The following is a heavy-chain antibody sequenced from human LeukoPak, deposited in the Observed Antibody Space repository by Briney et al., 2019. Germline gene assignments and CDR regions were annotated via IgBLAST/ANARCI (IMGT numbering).Heavy chain of an antibody. D-gene: IGHD1-1*01. CDR2: IYYSGST. Sequence: TSETLSLTCTVSGGSISSYYWSWIRQPPGKGLXXIGYIYYSGSTNYNPSLKSRVTISVDTSKNQFSLKLSSVTAADTAVYFCARVRNGARFFDYWGQGTLVTVSS. V-gene: IGHV4-59*01. CDR3: ARVRNGARFFDY. CDR1: GGSISSYY. J-gene: IGHJ4*02.